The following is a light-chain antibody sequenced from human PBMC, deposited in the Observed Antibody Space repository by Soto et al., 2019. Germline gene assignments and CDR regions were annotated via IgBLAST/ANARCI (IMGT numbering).Light chain of an antibody. CDR2: DND. CDR3: GTWDSSLSAGM. Sequence: QSVLTQPPSVSAAPGQKVTISCSGSTSNIGNNYVSWYQQVPGTAPKLLIYDNDKRPSGIPDRFSGSKSGTSATLGITGLQTGDEADYYCGTWDSSLSAGMFGAGTELTVL. J-gene: IGLJ3*02. V-gene: IGLV1-51*01. CDR1: TSNIGNNY.